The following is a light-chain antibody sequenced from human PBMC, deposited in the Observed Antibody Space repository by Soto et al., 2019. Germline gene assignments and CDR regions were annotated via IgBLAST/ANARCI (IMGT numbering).Light chain of an antibody. CDR3: QQYGSSPRT. J-gene: IGKJ1*01. CDR2: GAS. V-gene: IGKV3-20*01. Sequence: EIVLTQSPGTLSLSPGERAILSCRASQSVSSSYLAWYRQKPGQAPSLLIYGASSRATGIPDRFSGSGSGTDFTLTISRLEPEDFAVYYCQQYGSSPRTFGQGTRWIS. CDR1: QSVSSSY.